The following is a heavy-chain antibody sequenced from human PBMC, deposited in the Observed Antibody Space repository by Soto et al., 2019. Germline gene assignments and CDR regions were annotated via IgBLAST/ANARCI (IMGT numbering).Heavy chain of an antibody. CDR2: IYYSWST. Sequence: SETLSLTCTVSGGSISSGDYYWSWIRQPPGKGLEWIGYIYYSWSTNYNPSLKSRVTISVDTSKNQFSLKLSSVTAADTAVYYCARKGSGWSWYDYWGQGTLVTVSS. J-gene: IGHJ4*02. V-gene: IGHV4-61*08. CDR3: ARKGSGWSWYDY. D-gene: IGHD6-19*01. CDR1: GGSISSGDYY.